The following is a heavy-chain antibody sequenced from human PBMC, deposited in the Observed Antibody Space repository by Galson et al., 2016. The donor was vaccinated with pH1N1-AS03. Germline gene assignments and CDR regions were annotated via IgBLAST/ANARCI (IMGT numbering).Heavy chain of an antibody. V-gene: IGHV3-30*04. CDR3: ARDRGGYCSSTSCYAGFGYYYGMDV. Sequence: SLRLSCAASGFTFSSYAMHWVRQAPGKGLEWVAVISFDGSNEYYADSVKGRFTISRDNSKNTLYLQMNSLRAEDTAVCYCARDRGGYCSSTSCYAGFGYYYGMDVWGQGTTVTVSS. CDR2: ISFDGSNE. J-gene: IGHJ6*02. CDR1: GFTFSSYA. D-gene: IGHD2-2*01.